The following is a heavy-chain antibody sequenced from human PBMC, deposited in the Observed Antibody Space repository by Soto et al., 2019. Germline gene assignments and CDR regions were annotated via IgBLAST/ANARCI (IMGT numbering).Heavy chain of an antibody. CDR1: GFTFSVYD. J-gene: IGHJ3*01. D-gene: IGHD3-3*02. V-gene: IGHV3-21*01. CDR3: ARYLSGTYIPFDF. CDR2: ISRSSDYI. Sequence: EVQLVESGGGLVQPGGSLRLSCEASGFTFSVYDMIWVRQAPGKGLEWVSSISRSSDYIYYEDSLKGRFTVSRDNAKNSLYLEMNSLRAEDTAVYYCARYLSGTYIPFDFWGQGTLVTVSS.